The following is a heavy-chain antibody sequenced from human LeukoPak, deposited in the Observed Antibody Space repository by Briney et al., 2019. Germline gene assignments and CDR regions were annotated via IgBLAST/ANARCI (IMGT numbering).Heavy chain of an antibody. V-gene: IGHV3-66*04. CDR2: IYSGGTT. CDR3: ARRGYGDYAPFDY. CDR1: GFTLSTNS. Sequence: GGSLRLSCAVSGFTLSTNSMTWVRQAPGKGLEWVSLIYSGGTTYYADSVKGRFTISRDNSKNTLYLQMDSLRAEDTAMYYCARRGYGDYAPFDYWGQGTLVTVSS. D-gene: IGHD4-17*01. J-gene: IGHJ4*02.